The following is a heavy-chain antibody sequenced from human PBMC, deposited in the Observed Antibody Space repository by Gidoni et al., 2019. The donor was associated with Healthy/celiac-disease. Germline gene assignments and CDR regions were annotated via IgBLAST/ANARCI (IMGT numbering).Heavy chain of an antibody. CDR2: IYYSGST. Sequence: QVQLQESGPGLVKPSETLSLTCTVSGGSISSYYWSWIRQPPGKGLEWIGYIYYSGSTNYTPSLKSRVTISVDTSKNQFSLKLSSVTAADTAVYYCARDVPLAGMDYWGQGTLVTVSS. CDR3: ARDVPLAGMDY. J-gene: IGHJ4*02. D-gene: IGHD6-19*01. V-gene: IGHV4-59*01. CDR1: GGSISSYY.